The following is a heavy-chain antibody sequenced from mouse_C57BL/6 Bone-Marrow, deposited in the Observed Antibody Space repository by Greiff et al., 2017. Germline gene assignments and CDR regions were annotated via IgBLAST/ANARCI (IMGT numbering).Heavy chain of an antibody. D-gene: IGHD1-1*01. CDR3: ARVLAWWFAY. J-gene: IGHJ3*01. Sequence: EVKVEESGGGLVKPGGSLKLSCAASGFTFSSYAMSWVRQTPEKRLEWVATISDGGSYTYYPDNVKGRFTIARDNAKNNPYLQMSHLKSEDTAMYYCARVLAWWFAYWGQGTLVTVSA. V-gene: IGHV5-4*03. CDR1: GFTFSSYA. CDR2: ISDGGSYT.